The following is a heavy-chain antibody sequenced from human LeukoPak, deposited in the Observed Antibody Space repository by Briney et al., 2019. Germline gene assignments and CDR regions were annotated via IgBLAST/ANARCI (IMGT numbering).Heavy chain of an antibody. Sequence: GESLKISCKGSGYSFTTYWISWVRQMPGKGLEWMGRIDPSDSYTNYSPSFQGHVTISADKSISTAYLQWSSLKASDTAIYYCARHVLYSYGPQWWFDPWGQGTLVTVSS. J-gene: IGHJ5*02. V-gene: IGHV5-10-1*01. CDR2: IDPSDSYT. CDR3: ARHVLYSYGPQWWFDP. D-gene: IGHD5-18*01. CDR1: GYSFTTYW.